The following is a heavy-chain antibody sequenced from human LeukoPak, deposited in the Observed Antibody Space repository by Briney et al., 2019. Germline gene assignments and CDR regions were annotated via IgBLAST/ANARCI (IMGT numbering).Heavy chain of an antibody. CDR1: GFTFSSYA. Sequence: PGGSLRLSCAASGFTFSSYAMSWVRQAPRKGLEWVSAISGSGGSTYYADSVKGRSTISRDNSKNTLYLQMNSLRAEDTAVYYCAKGPDVMIVVVPAAPDYYFDYWGQGTLVTVSS. V-gene: IGHV3-23*01. J-gene: IGHJ4*02. CDR3: AKGPDVMIVVVPAAPDYYFDY. D-gene: IGHD2-2*01. CDR2: ISGSGGST.